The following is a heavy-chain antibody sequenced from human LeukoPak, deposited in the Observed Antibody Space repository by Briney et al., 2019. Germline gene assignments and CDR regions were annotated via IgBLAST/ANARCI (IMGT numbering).Heavy chain of an antibody. CDR3: ARSLGDYYYYMDV. CDR1: GYTLTELS. V-gene: IGHV1-2*02. CDR2: INPNSGGT. J-gene: IGHJ6*03. Sequence: ASVKVSCKVSGYTLTELSMHWLRQAPGQGLEWMGWINPNSGGTKYALKFQGRVTMTRDTSISTAYMELSRLRSDDTAVYYCARSLGDYYYYMDVWGKGTTVTVSS. D-gene: IGHD3-16*01.